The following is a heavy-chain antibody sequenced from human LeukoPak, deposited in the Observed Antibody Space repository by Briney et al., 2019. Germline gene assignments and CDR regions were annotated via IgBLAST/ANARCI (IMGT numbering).Heavy chain of an antibody. CDR3: ARDPGGGNWNYVRDYYYMDV. CDR2: ISWNSGSI. V-gene: IGHV3-9*01. Sequence: GGSLRLSCAASGFTFDDYAMHWVRQAPGKGLEWVSGISWNSGSIGYADSVKGRFTISRDNAKNSLYLQMNSLRAEDTALYYCARDPGGGNWNYVRDYYYMDVWGEGTTVTVSS. CDR1: GFTFDDYA. J-gene: IGHJ6*03. D-gene: IGHD1-7*01.